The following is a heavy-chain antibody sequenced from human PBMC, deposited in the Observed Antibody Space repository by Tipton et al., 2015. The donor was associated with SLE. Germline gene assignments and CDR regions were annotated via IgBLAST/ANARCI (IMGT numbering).Heavy chain of an antibody. J-gene: IGHJ4*02. Sequence: SMRLSCAASGFTVSSNYMSWVRQAPGKGLEWVSVIYSGGSTYYADSVKGRFTISRDNSKNTLYLQMNSLRAEDTAVYYCASARFLEWLLVDYCGQGTLVTVSS. CDR3: ASARFLEWLLVDY. D-gene: IGHD3-3*01. V-gene: IGHV3-53*05. CDR2: IYSGGST. CDR1: GFTVSSNY.